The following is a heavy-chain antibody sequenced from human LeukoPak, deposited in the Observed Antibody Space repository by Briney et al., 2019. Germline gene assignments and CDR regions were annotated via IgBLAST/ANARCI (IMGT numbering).Heavy chain of an antibody. D-gene: IGHD3-22*01. Sequence: SETLSLTCTVSGDSISGGSSYWSWVRQPAGKGLEWIGRIYTSGSTNYNPSLKSRVTMSVDTSKNQFSLKLSSVTAADTAVYYCARERSYYYDSSGSLWGQGTLVTVSS. CDR3: ARERSYYYDSSGSL. CDR2: IYTSGST. J-gene: IGHJ4*02. V-gene: IGHV4-61*02. CDR1: GDSISGGSSY.